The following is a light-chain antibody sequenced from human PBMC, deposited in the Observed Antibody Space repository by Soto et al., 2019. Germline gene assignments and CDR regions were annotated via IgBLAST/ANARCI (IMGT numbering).Light chain of an antibody. J-gene: IGLJ1*01. CDR3: CSYAGSGTFV. Sequence: QSVLTQPASVSGSPGQSITISCTGTSSDVGSYDLVSWYQQPPGKAPKLMIYEDTKRPSGISTRFSGSKSGNAASLTISGLQAEDEADDYCCSYAGSGTFVFGTGTKLTVL. CDR2: EDT. V-gene: IGLV2-23*01. CDR1: SSDVGSYDL.